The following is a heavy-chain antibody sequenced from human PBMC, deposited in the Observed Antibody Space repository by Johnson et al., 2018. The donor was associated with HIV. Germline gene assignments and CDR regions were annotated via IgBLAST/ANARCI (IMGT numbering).Heavy chain of an antibody. V-gene: IGHV3-30*04. CDR3: AKERGGGWYGEYSFDI. J-gene: IGHJ3*02. CDR2: ISYDGSNK. D-gene: IGHD6-19*01. Sequence: QMLLVESGGGVVQPGRSLRLSCAASGFTFSSYAMHWVRQAPGKGLEWVAVISYDGSNKYYADYVKGRFTISRDNSKNNLYLHMNSLSAEDTAVYYCAKERGGGWYGEYSFDIWGQGTMVTVSS. CDR1: GFTFSSYA.